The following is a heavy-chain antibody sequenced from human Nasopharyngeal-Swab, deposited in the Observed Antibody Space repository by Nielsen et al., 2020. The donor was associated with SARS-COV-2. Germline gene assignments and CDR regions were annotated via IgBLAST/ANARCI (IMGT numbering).Heavy chain of an antibody. Sequence: GESLKISCAASGFTFRSSDMTWVRQAPGKGLEWVSTISGSGGNTNYADSVKGRFTISRDNSENTVYLQMNSLRAEDTAVYYCARDLGGGYCTTTNCPGSWGQGTLVTVSS. CDR3: ARDLGGGYCTTTNCPGS. D-gene: IGHD2-2*01. J-gene: IGHJ1*01. CDR2: ISGSGGNT. CDR1: GFTFRSSD. V-gene: IGHV3-23*01.